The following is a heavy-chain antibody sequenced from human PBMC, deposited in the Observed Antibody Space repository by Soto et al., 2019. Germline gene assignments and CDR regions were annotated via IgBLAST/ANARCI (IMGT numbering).Heavy chain of an antibody. CDR1: GFSFTGYS. CDR2: INVGGTIT. Sequence: PGGSLRLSCAASGFSFTGYSVTWVRQAPGKGLEWISYINVGGTITYYADSVKGRFTISRDDAKNSVYLQINSLGAEDTAVYYCAKDERGAPVAKYNWLDPWGQGTLVTLSS. V-gene: IGHV3-48*01. D-gene: IGHD2-15*01. CDR3: AKDERGAPVAKYNWLDP. J-gene: IGHJ5*02.